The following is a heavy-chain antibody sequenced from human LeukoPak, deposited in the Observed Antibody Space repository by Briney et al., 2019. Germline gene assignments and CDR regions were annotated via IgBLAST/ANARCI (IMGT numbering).Heavy chain of an antibody. CDR3: ASGYSYGYDY. CDR2: IYYSGST. V-gene: IGHV4-39*01. J-gene: IGHJ4*02. Sequence: SETLPLTCTVSGGSISSSSYYWGWIRQPPGKGLEWIGSIYYSGSTYYNLSLKSRVTISVDTSKNQFSLKLSSVTAADTAVYYCASGYSYGYDYWGQGTLVTVSS. D-gene: IGHD5-18*01. CDR1: GGSISSSSYY.